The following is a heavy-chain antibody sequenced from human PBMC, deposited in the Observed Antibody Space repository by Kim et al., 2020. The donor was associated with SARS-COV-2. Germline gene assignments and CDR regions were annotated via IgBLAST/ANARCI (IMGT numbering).Heavy chain of an antibody. D-gene: IGHD5-12*01. CDR3: AREELGYSGYDRTNGDAFDI. CDR1: GGSISSGDYY. Sequence: SETLSLTCTVSGGSISSGDYYWSWIRQPPGKGLEWIGYIYYSGSTYYNPSLKSRVTISVDTSKNQFSLKLSSVTAADTAVYYCAREELGYSGYDRTNGDAFDIWGQGTMVTVSS. J-gene: IGHJ3*02. V-gene: IGHV4-30-4*01. CDR2: IYYSGST.